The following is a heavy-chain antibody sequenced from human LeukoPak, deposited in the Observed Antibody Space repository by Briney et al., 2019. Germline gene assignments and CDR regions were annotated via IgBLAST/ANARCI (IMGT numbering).Heavy chain of an antibody. CDR1: GFTFNIYA. J-gene: IGHJ4*02. CDR3: AKDHMSSPVTYGYSFDS. CDR2: ISGSGVST. V-gene: IGHV3-23*01. Sequence: GGSLRLSCAASGFTFNIYAMNWVRQAPGKGLEWVAAISGSGVSTRDADSVKGRYTISRDNSKNTLYLQMSSLRAEDTAVYYCAKDHMSSPVTYGYSFDSWGQGTLVTVSS. D-gene: IGHD5-18*01.